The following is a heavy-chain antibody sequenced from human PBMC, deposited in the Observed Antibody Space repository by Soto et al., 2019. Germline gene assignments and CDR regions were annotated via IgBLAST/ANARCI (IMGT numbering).Heavy chain of an antibody. Sequence: PGGSLRLSCAASGFTFSSYNMNWVRQAPGRGLEWVSYITDSSSTIQYADSVKGRFTTSRDNGKNSLYLQMNSLRAEDTAVYYCASDQLYYNDISGRPLNAFDVWGQGTMATVSS. CDR1: GFTFSSYN. D-gene: IGHD3-22*01. V-gene: IGHV3-48*01. CDR3: ASDQLYYNDISGRPLNAFDV. CDR2: ITDSSSTI. J-gene: IGHJ3*01.